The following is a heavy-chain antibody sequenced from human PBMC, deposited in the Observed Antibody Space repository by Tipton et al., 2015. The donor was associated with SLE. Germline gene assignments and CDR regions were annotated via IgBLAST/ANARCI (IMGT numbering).Heavy chain of an antibody. CDR2: VYYSGTT. CDR3: ARGTPFYCSDAGCHPGCWFDS. V-gene: IGHV4-39*07. CDR1: GDYISSDALF. J-gene: IGHJ5*01. D-gene: IGHD2-15*01. Sequence: TLSLTCIVSGDYISSDALFWGWIRQPPGKGLEWIGLVYYSGTTSYNPSLRSRVTITGDSSKNQFSLKLTSVTAADTAVYYCARGTPFYCSDAGCHPGCWFDSWGQGSLVTVSS.